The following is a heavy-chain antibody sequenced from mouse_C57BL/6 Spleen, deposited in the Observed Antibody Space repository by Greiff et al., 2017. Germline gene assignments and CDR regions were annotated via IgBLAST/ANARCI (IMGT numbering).Heavy chain of an antibody. Sequence: QVQLQQPGTELVKPGASVKLSCKASGYTFTSYWMHWVKQRPGQGLEWIGNINPSNGGTNYNEKFKSKATLTVDKSSSTAYMQLSSLTSEDSAVYYCVRGKGEVVADWYFDVWGTGTTVTVSS. CDR3: VRGKGEVVADWYFDV. V-gene: IGHV1-53*01. J-gene: IGHJ1*03. CDR2: INPSNGGT. D-gene: IGHD1-1*01. CDR1: GYTFTSYW.